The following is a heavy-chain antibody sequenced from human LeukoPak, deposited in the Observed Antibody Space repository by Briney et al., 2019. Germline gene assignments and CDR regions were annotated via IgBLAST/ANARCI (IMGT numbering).Heavy chain of an antibody. D-gene: IGHD2-15*01. J-gene: IGHJ4*02. CDR1: GFTFSNYW. CDR2: IKQDGSEK. Sequence: GGSLRLSCAASGFTFSNYWMTWVRQAPGKGLEWVANIKQDGSEKYYVDSVKGRFTISRDNSKNTLYLQMNSLRDEDTAVYYCARGLRYCSGGSCLYYFDYWGQGTLVTVSS. V-gene: IGHV3-7*03. CDR3: ARGLRYCSGGSCLYYFDY.